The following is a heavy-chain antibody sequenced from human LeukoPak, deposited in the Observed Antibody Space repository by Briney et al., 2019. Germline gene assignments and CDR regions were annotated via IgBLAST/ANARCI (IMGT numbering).Heavy chain of an antibody. CDR3: ARGLYINGWYYFDY. CDR1: GFTFSSSW. CDR2: IKPDGSEG. D-gene: IGHD6-19*01. V-gene: IGHV3-7*02. Sequence: GSLRLSCAASGFTFSSSWMTWVRQAPGKGLEWVATIKPDGSEGSYVDSVNGRFTISRDNAKNSLFLRMISLRAEDTAVYYCARGLYINGWYYFDYWGEGTLVTVSS. J-gene: IGHJ4*02.